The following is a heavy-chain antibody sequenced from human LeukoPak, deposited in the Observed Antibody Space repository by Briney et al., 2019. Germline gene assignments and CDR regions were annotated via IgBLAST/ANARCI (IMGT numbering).Heavy chain of an antibody. CDR3: ARARLSACDI. V-gene: IGHV4-61*02. CDR1: GGSIRSGRYY. CDR2: IYTSGST. Sequence: SENLSLTCTVSGGSIRSGRYYWGWVPQPPGEGLEWIGRIYTSGSTNYNPFLKSRVTISGDTSKNQFSLKLNSVTAADTAVYYCARARLSACDIWGQGTMVTVSS. J-gene: IGHJ3*02.